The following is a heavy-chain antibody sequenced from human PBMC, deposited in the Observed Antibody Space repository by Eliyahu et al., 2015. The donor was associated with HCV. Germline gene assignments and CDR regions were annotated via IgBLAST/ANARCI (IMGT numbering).Heavy chain of an antibody. J-gene: IGHJ4*02. CDR3: ARDRYSYGSLHYFDY. CDR2: IKQDGSEK. Sequence: EVQLVESGGGLVQPGGSLRLSCAASGFPFSSYWMSWVRQAPGKGLEWVANIKQDGSEKYYVDSVKGRFIISRDNAKNSLYLQMNSLRAEDTAVYYCARDRYSYGSLHYFDYWGQGTLVTVSS. D-gene: IGHD5-18*01. CDR1: GFPFSSYW. V-gene: IGHV3-7*03.